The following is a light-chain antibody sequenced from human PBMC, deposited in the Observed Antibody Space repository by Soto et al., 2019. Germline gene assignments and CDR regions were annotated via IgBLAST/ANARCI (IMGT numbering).Light chain of an antibody. CDR3: QSYDIHLSGVV. J-gene: IGLJ2*01. V-gene: IGLV1-40*01. CDR2: GNT. CDR1: RSNIGAGYD. Sequence: QAVLTQPPSVSGAPGQRVTISCTGSRSNIGAGYDVHWYQQLPGTAPKLLIDGNTNRPSGIPDRFSGSKSGTSASLAITGLQAEDEADYDCQSYDIHLSGVVFGGGTKLTVL.